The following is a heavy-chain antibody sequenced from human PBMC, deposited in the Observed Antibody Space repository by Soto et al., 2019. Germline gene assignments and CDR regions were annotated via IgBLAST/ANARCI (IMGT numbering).Heavy chain of an antibody. CDR2: ISPYIDNT. D-gene: IGHD3-16*01. Sequence: ASVKVSCKASGFSLSDDGINWMRQAPGQVLDWVGWISPYIDNTNYAQKFQDRVTVTTDTSTSTVYMELSSLRSEDTAVYYCARYLGRSSGHLGGYSDLCGRGTLVTVSS. V-gene: IGHV1-18*01. CDR1: GFSLSDDG. J-gene: IGHJ2*01. CDR3: ARYLGRSSGHLGGYSDL.